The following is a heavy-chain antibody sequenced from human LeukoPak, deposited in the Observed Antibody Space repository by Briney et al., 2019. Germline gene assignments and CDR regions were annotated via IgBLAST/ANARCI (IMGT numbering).Heavy chain of an antibody. Sequence: SETLSLTCTVSGGSITNRTDHWAWIRQPPGKGLEWIGSIYHSGRTYYNPSLKSRVTISVDTSKRQFSLKLSSVTASDTSVYYCVRHRGPDTMMVVVSPVGWFDPWGQGTQVTVSS. CDR1: GGSITNRTDH. V-gene: IGHV4-39*01. D-gene: IGHD3-22*01. J-gene: IGHJ5*02. CDR3: VRHRGPDTMMVVVSPVGWFDP. CDR2: IYHSGRT.